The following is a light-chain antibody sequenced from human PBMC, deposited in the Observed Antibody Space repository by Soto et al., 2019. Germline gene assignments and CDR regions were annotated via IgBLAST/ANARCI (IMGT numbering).Light chain of an antibody. CDR2: DAS. Sequence: DIQMTQSPSTLSASLGDRVTITCRASQSISSWLAWYQQKPGKAPKLLIYDASSLESGVPSRFSGSGSGTEFTLTISSLQPDDFATYYCQQYNSYSSTFGGGTKVDIK. J-gene: IGKJ4*01. V-gene: IGKV1-5*01. CDR3: QQYNSYSST. CDR1: QSISSW.